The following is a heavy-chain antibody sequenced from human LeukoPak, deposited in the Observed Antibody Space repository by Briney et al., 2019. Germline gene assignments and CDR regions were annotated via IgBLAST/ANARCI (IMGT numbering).Heavy chain of an antibody. V-gene: IGHV3-7*01. J-gene: IGHJ4*02. CDR1: GFTFSTYW. Sequence: GGSLRLSCAASGFTFSTYWVHWVRRAPGKGLEWVATINQDGSQKNYVDPVKGRFTISRDNAKSSLYLQMNGLRVEDTAVYYCVSAPGWTLDYWGQGTLVTVSS. CDR2: INQDGSQK. D-gene: IGHD3/OR15-3a*01. CDR3: VSAPGWTLDY.